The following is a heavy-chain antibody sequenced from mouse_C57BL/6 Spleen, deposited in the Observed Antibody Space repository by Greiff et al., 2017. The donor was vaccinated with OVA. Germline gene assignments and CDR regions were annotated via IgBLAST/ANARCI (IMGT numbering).Heavy chain of an antibody. CDR1: GYTFTSYW. CDR3: ARQDYGSSYWYFDV. D-gene: IGHD1-1*01. Sequence: QVQLQQPGAELVMPGASVKLSCKASGYTFTSYWMHWVKQRPGQGLEWIGEIDPSDSYTNYNQKFKGKSTLTVDKSSSTAYMQLSSLTSEDSAVYYGARQDYGSSYWYFDVWGTGTTVTVSS. CDR2: IDPSDSYT. V-gene: IGHV1-69*01. J-gene: IGHJ1*03.